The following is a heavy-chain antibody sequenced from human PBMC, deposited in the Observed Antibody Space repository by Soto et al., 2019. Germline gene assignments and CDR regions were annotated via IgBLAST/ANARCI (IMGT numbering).Heavy chain of an antibody. V-gene: IGHV3-30*18. CDR2: ISYDGSNK. Sequence: QVQLVESGGGVVQPGRSLRLSCAASGFTFSSYGMHWVRQAPGKGLEWVAVISYDGSNKYYADSVKGRFTISRDNSKKPLYLQMNSLRAEDTGVYYCAKDRLFLWFGGDFDYWGQGTLVTVSS. J-gene: IGHJ4*02. CDR1: GFTFSSYG. CDR3: AKDRLFLWFGGDFDY. D-gene: IGHD3-10*01.